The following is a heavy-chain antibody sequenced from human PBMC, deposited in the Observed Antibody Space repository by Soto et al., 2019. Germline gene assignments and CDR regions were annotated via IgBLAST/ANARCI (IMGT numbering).Heavy chain of an antibody. CDR3: AGRRGSSSEVNWFDP. CDR2: INHSGST. CDR1: GGSFSGYY. J-gene: IGHJ5*02. Sequence: QVQLQQWGAGLLEPSETLSLTCAVYGGSFSGYYWSWIRQPPGKGLEWIGEINHSGSTNYNPSLKSGVTISVDTSKNQFSLKLSSVTAADTAVYYCAGRRGSSSEVNWFDPWGQGTLVTVSS. V-gene: IGHV4-34*01. D-gene: IGHD6-6*01.